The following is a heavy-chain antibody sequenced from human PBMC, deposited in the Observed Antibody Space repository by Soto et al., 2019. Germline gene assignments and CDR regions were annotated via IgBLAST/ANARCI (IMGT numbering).Heavy chain of an antibody. D-gene: IGHD3-9*01. CDR1: GFTISSYE. V-gene: IGHV3-48*03. CDR3: ARVRVLNGYSRTPFMDY. Sequence: GGSLRLSCAASGFTISSYEMNWVRQAPGKGLEWVSYISSSVSSIYYADSVEGRFTISRDNAKNSLFLQMNSLRAEDTAVYYCARVRVLNGYSRTPFMDYWGQGTLVTFSS. CDR2: ISSSVSSI. J-gene: IGHJ4*02.